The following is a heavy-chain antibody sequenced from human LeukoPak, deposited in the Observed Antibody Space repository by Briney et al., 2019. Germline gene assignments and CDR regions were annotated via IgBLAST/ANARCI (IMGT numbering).Heavy chain of an antibody. Sequence: GSLRLSCAASGFTFSSYSMNWVRQAPGKGLEWVSSISSSSNYIYYADSVKGRFTISRDNAKNSLYLQMNSLRAEDTAVYYCARGALRLDYWGQGTLVTVSS. D-gene: IGHD3-16*01. J-gene: IGHJ4*02. CDR3: ARGALRLDY. CDR1: GFTFSSYS. V-gene: IGHV3-21*01. CDR2: ISSSSNYI.